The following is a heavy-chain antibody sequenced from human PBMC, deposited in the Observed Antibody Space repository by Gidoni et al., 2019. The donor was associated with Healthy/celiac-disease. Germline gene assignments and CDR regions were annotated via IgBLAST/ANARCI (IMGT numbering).Heavy chain of an antibody. CDR1: GYTLTELS. V-gene: IGHV1-24*01. Sequence: QVQLVQSGAEVKKPGASVKVSCKVSGYTLTELSMHWVRQAPGKGLEWMGGFDPEDGETIYAQKCQGRVTMTEDTSTDTAYMELSSLRSEDTAVYYCATLRRYDSSGYYVGAFDIWGQGTMVTVSS. D-gene: IGHD3-22*01. CDR2: FDPEDGET. CDR3: ATLRRYDSSGYYVGAFDI. J-gene: IGHJ3*02.